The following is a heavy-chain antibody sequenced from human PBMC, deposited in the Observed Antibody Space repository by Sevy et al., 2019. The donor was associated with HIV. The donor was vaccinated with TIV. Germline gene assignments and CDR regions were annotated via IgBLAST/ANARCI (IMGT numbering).Heavy chain of an antibody. V-gene: IGHV3-11*01. J-gene: IGHJ4*02. Sequence: GGSLRLSCAASGFTFSDYCMSWIRQAPGKGLEWVSYISSSGSTIYYADSVKGRFTISRDNAKNSLYLQMNSLRAEDTAVYYCAREFRYSSSWYADYWGQGTLVTVSS. CDR1: GFTFSDYC. D-gene: IGHD6-13*01. CDR2: ISSSGSTI. CDR3: AREFRYSSSWYADY.